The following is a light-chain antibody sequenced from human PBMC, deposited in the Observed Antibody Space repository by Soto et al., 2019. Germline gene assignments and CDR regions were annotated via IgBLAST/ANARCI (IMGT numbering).Light chain of an antibody. J-gene: IGKJ1*01. CDR3: QQYTNWPSWT. Sequence: EKVMTQPPATLSMSPGERATLSCRASQRVNSYLAWYQQKPGQAPRLLTYGASTRATGIPARFSGSGSGTEFTLTISSLQSEDFAVYYCQQYTNWPSWTFGQGTKVEIK. CDR1: QRVNSY. CDR2: GAS. V-gene: IGKV3-15*01.